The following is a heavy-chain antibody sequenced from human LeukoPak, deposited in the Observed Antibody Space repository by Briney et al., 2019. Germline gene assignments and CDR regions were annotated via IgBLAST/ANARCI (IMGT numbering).Heavy chain of an antibody. V-gene: IGHV3-74*01. CDR2: INGDGSTT. Sequence: GGALRLSCAASGFPFSTYWMHWVRQTPGKGLVWVSRINGDGSTTTYADSVKGRFTISRDNAKNTLYLQMNSLRAEDTAVYYCAELGITMIGGVWGEGTTVTISS. CDR1: GFPFSTYW. J-gene: IGHJ6*04. CDR3: AELGITMIGGV. D-gene: IGHD3-10*02.